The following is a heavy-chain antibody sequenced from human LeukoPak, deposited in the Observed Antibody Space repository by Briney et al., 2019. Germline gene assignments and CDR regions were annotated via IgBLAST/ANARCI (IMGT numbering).Heavy chain of an antibody. V-gene: IGHV3-48*03. CDR1: GFTFSSYE. CDR3: ARSLASVWSGYSGHDY. CDR2: ISNGGSTI. J-gene: IGHJ4*02. Sequence: GGSLRLSCVASGFTFSSYEMNWVRQAPGKGLEWLSYISNGGSTICYADSVKGRFTIARDNAKNSLYLQMNGLRAEDTAVYYCARSLASVWSGYSGHDYWGQGTLVTVSS. D-gene: IGHD3-3*01.